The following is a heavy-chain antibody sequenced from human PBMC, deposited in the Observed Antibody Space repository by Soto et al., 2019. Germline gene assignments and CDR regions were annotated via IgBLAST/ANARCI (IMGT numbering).Heavy chain of an antibody. V-gene: IGHV3-74*01. Sequence: VGSLRLSCAASGFPFSHYWMHWVRQTPGKGLVWVSRINPAGTITNYADSVEGRFTISRDNADSALFRQMNSLSAEDTAIYYCTSDTFGLRDTWGQGTLVTVSS. J-gene: IGHJ5*02. CDR3: TSDTFGLRDT. D-gene: IGHD3-16*01. CDR1: GFPFSHYW. CDR2: INPAGTIT.